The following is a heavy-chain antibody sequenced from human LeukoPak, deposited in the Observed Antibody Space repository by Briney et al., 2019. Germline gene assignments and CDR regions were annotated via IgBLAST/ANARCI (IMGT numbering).Heavy chain of an antibody. CDR2: IYTSGST. D-gene: IGHD3-3*01. V-gene: IGHV4-4*07. CDR3: ARDIPDKGYDFWSGYFYYGMDV. J-gene: IGHJ6*02. Sequence: PSETLSLTCTVSGGSISSYYWSWIRQPAGKGLEWIGRIYTSGSTNYNPSLKSRVTMSVDTSKNQFSLKLSSVTAADTAVYCCARDIPDKGYDFWSGYFYYGMDVWGQGTTVTVSS. CDR1: GGSISSYY.